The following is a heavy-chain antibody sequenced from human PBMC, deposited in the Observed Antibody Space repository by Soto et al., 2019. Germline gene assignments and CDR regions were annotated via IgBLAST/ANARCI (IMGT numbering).Heavy chain of an antibody. CDR2: ISAYNGNT. Sequence: QVQLVQSGAEVKKPGASVKVSCKASGYTFTSYGISWVRQAPGQGLEWMGWISAYNGNTNYAQKLQGRVTMTTDTSTSTDYMELTSLRSDDTAVYYCARMCSCLPCYFGMGLWGQGTTVTVSS. CDR1: GYTFTSYG. D-gene: IGHD2-15*01. V-gene: IGHV1-18*01. J-gene: IGHJ6*02. CDR3: ARMCSCLPCYFGMGL.